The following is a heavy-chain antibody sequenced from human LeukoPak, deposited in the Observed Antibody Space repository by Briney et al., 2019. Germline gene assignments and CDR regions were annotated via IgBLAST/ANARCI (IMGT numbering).Heavy chain of an antibody. D-gene: IGHD2-2*01. J-gene: IGHJ6*03. CDR3: ARGRPVNVVVPAAIHCYYYMDV. CDR1: GYSISSGYY. CDR2: IYHSGST. V-gene: IGHV4-38-2*01. Sequence: SETLSLTCAVSGYSISSGYYWGWIRQPPGKGLEWIGSIYHSGSTYYNPSLKSRLTISVDTSKNQFSLKLSSVTAADTAVYYCARGRPVNVVVPAAIHCYYYMDVWGKGTTVTVSS.